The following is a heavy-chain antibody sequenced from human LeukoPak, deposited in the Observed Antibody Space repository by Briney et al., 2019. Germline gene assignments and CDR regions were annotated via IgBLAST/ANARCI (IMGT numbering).Heavy chain of an antibody. CDR3: ARASTVTPNYYYYYYMDV. CDR2: ISSSGSTI. Sequence: PGGSLRLSCAASGFTFSDYYMSWIRQAPGKGLEWVSYISSSGSTIYYADSVKGRFTISRDNAKNSLYLQMNSLRAEDTAVYYCARASTVTPNYYYYYYMDVWGKGTTVTVSS. D-gene: IGHD4-11*01. V-gene: IGHV3-11*01. J-gene: IGHJ6*03. CDR1: GFTFSDYY.